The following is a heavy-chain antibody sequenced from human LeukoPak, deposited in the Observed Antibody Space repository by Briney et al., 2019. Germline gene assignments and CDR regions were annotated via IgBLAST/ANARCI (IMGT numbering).Heavy chain of an antibody. CDR3: ARSTGRGP. V-gene: IGHV4-34*01. Sequence: PSETLSLTCSVNGGSFSGYYWSWIRQSQGKGVEWIGETNHGGSVNYNPSLKSRVTISIETSKNQFSLNLTSVTAADTAVYYCARSTGRGPWGQGTLVIVSS. CDR1: GGSFSGYY. CDR2: TNHGGSV. J-gene: IGHJ5*02. D-gene: IGHD3-10*01.